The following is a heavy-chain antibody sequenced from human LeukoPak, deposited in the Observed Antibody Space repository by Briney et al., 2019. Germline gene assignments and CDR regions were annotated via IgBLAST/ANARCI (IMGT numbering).Heavy chain of an antibody. CDR3: AKDPPRYCSGGSCSN. Sequence: GGSLRLSCAAPGFTFSSYWMSWVRQAPGKGLEWVANIKQDGSEKYYVDSVKGRFTISRDNAKNSLYLQMNSLRAEDTAVYYCAKDPPRYCSGGSCSNWGQGTLVTVSS. CDR2: IKQDGSEK. V-gene: IGHV3-7*01. CDR1: GFTFSSYW. J-gene: IGHJ4*02. D-gene: IGHD2-15*01.